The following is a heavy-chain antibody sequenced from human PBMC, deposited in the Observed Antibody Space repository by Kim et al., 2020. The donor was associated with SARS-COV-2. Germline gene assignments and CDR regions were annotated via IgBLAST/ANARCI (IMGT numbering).Heavy chain of an antibody. CDR3: ARDRVSGGIDY. J-gene: IGHJ4*02. V-gene: IGHV4-59*01. Sequence: SETRSLTCTVSGGSISSYYWSWIRQPPGKGLEWIGYIYYSGSTNYNPSLKSRVTISVDTSKNQFSLKLSAVTAADTAVYYCARDRVSGGIDYGGQGTLVTVSS. D-gene: IGHD2-15*01. CDR1: GGSISSYY. CDR2: IYYSGST.